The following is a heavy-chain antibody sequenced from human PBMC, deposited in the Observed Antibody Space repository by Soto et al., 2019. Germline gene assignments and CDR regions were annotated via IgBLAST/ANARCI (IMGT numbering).Heavy chain of an antibody. J-gene: IGHJ4*02. V-gene: IGHV3-20*04. CDR1: GFTFVDYG. CDR3: ARDGGGGYFTGVLAH. CDR2: INWNGGST. Sequence: GGSLRLSWAASGFTFVDYGVRRVRQAPGRGLEWVSGINWNGGSTGYADSVKGRFTISRDNAKNSLYLQMNSLRAEDTALYCCARDGGGGYFTGVLAHRGKGTLVTV. D-gene: IGHD2-8*01.